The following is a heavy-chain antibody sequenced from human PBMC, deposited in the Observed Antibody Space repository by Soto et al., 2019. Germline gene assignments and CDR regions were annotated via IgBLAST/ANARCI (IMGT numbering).Heavy chain of an antibody. CDR3: ARDGPLGRFLEWVRRRNDYYGMDV. CDR1: GFTFSTYG. J-gene: IGHJ6*02. CDR2: IRYDGSNQ. D-gene: IGHD3-3*01. Sequence: GGSLRLSCAASGFTFSTYGMHWVRQAPGKGLEWVAGIRYDGSNQYYADSVKGQFTISRDNSKNTLYMQMDSLRADDTAVYYCARDGPLGRFLEWVRRRNDYYGMDVWGQGTTVTVSS. V-gene: IGHV3-33*01.